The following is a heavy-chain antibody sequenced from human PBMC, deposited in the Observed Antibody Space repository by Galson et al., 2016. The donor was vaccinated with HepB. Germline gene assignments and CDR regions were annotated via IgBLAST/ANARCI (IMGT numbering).Heavy chain of an antibody. CDR2: INDTGNT. V-gene: IGHV4-34*01. D-gene: IGHD6-19*01. CDR3: AKEIMGFSSSWLDP. J-gene: IGHJ5*02. Sequence: SETLSLTCAVYGGSFSGYYCSWIRQPPGKGLEWIGEINDTGNTNYNPSLKSRVTMSVDKSKNQFSLKLSSVTAADTAVYYCAKEIMGFSSSWLDPWGQGTLVTVSS. CDR1: GGSFSGYY.